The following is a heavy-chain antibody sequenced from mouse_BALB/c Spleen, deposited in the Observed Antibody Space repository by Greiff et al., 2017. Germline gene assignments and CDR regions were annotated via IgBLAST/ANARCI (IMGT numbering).Heavy chain of an antibody. Sequence: EVQGVESGGGLVKPGGSLKLSCAASGFTFSSYAMSWVRQTPEKMLEWVASISSGGSTYYPDSVKGRFTISRDNARNILYLQMSSLRSEDTAMYYCARECRDYWGQGTTLTVSS. CDR1: GFTFSSYA. J-gene: IGHJ2*01. V-gene: IGHV5-6-5*01. CDR3: ARECRDY. CDR2: ISSGGST. D-gene: IGHD6-1*01.